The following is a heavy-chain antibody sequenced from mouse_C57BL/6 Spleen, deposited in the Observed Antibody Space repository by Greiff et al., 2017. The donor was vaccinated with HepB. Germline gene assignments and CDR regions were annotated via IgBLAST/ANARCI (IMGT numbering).Heavy chain of an antibody. V-gene: IGHV1-55*01. J-gene: IGHJ2*01. CDR2: IYPGSGST. CDR1: GYTFTSYW. CDR3: ASPVYYGSSYDY. Sequence: QVQLQQPGAELVKPGASVKMSCKASGYTFTSYWITWVKQRPGQGLEWIGDIYPGSGSTNDNEKFKSKATLTVDTSSSTAYMQLSSLTSEDSAVYYCASPVYYGSSYDYWGQGTTLTVSS. D-gene: IGHD1-1*01.